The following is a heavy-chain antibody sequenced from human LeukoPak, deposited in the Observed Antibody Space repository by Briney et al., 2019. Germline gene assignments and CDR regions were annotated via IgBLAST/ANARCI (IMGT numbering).Heavy chain of an antibody. Sequence: SETLSLTCTVSGGSISSYYWSWIRQFPGKGLEWIGYIYYTGSTNYNPSLKSRVTISVDTSKNQFSLKLSSVTAADTAVYYCARGIPAASGYFQPWGQGNLVTGFS. CDR3: ARGIPAASGYFQP. CDR1: GGSISSYY. J-gene: IGHJ1*01. D-gene: IGHD2-2*01. CDR2: IYYTGST. V-gene: IGHV4-59*01.